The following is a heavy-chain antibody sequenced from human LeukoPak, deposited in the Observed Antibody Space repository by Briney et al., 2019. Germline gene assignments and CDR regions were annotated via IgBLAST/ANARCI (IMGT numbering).Heavy chain of an antibody. CDR2: INPSGGST. CDR3: AREITNYDFWSGQYGYYGMDV. CDR1: GYTFTSYY. D-gene: IGHD3-3*01. V-gene: IGHV1-46*01. Sequence: GASVKVSCKASGYTFTSYYMHWVRQAPGQGLEWMGIINPSGGSTSYAQKFQGRVTMTRDTSTSTVYVELSSLRSEDTAVYYCAREITNYDFWSGQYGYYGMDVWGQGTTVTVSS. J-gene: IGHJ6*02.